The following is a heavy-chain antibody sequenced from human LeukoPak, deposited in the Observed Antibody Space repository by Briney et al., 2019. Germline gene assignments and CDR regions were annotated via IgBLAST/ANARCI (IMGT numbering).Heavy chain of an antibody. J-gene: IGHJ4*02. V-gene: IGHV1-8*01. CDR3: AGGRDIAVAGTMALWDY. D-gene: IGHD6-19*01. Sequence: GASVKVSCKASGYTFTSYDINWVRQATGQGLEWMGWMNPNSGNTGYAQKFQGRVTMTRNTSISTAYMELSSLRSEDTAVYYCAGGRDIAVAGTMALWDYWGQGTLVTVSS. CDR2: MNPNSGNT. CDR1: GYTFTSYD.